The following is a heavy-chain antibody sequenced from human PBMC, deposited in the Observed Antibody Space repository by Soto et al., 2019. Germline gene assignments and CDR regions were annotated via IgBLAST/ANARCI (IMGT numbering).Heavy chain of an antibody. CDR2: ISYDGSNK. Sequence: GGSLRLSCAASGFTFSSYGMHWVRQAPGKGLEWVAVISYDGSNKYYADSVKGRFTISRDNSKNTLYLQMNSLRAEDTAVYYCAKDPDSSAVHPIFDYWGQGTLVTVSS. J-gene: IGHJ4*02. CDR3: AKDPDSSAVHPIFDY. CDR1: GFTFSSYG. V-gene: IGHV3-30*18. D-gene: IGHD3-22*01.